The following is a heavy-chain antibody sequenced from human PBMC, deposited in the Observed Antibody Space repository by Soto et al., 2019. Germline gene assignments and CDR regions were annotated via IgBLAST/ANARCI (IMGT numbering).Heavy chain of an antibody. CDR3: ARVYYYDSSALFDP. CDR2: ITSTSSSL. J-gene: IGHJ5*02. Sequence: DVQLVESGGGLVQPGGSLRLSCAASGFTFSSYSMTWVRQAPGKGLEWVSYITSTSSSLYYADSVEGRFTISRDNAKNSLYLQMSSLRDEDTAVDYFARVYYYDSSALFDPWGQGTLVTVSS. V-gene: IGHV3-48*02. D-gene: IGHD3-22*01. CDR1: GFTFSSYS.